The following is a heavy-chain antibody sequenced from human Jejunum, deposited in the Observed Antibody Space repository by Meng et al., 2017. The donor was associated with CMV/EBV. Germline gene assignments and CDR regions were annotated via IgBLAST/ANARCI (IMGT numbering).Heavy chain of an antibody. V-gene: IGHV3-9*01. Sequence: WVRQAPGKGLEWVSGISWDSGSIGYADSVKGRFTISRDNAKQSLYLQMNNLTAADTAFYYCAKDIRYCSGGACTPGNYDYFYGMDVWGQGTTVTVS. CDR3: AKDIRYCSGGACTPGNYDYFYGMDV. J-gene: IGHJ6*02. D-gene: IGHD2-15*01. CDR2: ISWDSGSI.